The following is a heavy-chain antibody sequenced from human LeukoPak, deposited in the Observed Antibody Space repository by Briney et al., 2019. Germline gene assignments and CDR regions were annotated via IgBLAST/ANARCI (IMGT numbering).Heavy chain of an antibody. Sequence: SETLSLTCTVSGGSIRNYFWRWIRQPPGEGREWIGYINYSGGTNHNPFLKSRVTISVDTSKNQLSLKLNSVTAAGTAVYYCARDDGRYRNDAFDFWGQGTVVTVSS. J-gene: IGHJ3*01. V-gene: IGHV4-59*01. CDR3: ARDDGRYRNDAFDF. CDR2: INYSGGT. CDR1: GGSIRNYF. D-gene: IGHD1-26*01.